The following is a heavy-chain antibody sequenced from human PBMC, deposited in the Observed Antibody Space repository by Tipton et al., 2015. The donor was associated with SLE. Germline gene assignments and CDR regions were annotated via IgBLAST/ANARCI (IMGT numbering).Heavy chain of an antibody. J-gene: IGHJ4*02. Sequence: LRLSCTVSGASISSSSYYWGWIRQPPGKGLEWIGTIYYSGSTYYNPSLKSRVTISVDTSKNQFSLKLTSVTTADTATFYCARRVVTGNFLAYWGQGTLVTVSS. D-gene: IGHD3-9*01. CDR3: ARRVVTGNFLAY. V-gene: IGHV4-39*01. CDR2: IYYSGST. CDR1: GASISSSSYY.